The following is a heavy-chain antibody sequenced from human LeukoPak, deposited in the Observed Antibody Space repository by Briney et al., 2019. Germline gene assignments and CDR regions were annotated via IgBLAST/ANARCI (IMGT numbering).Heavy chain of an antibody. CDR2: IKQDGSET. V-gene: IGHV3-7*01. J-gene: IGHJ4*02. D-gene: IGHD6-13*01. CDR3: AGWAYSISWYWIDY. CDR1: GITISNHW. Sequence: PGGSLRLSCAASGITISNHWMTWVRQAPGKGLEWVANIKQDGSETYYVDSVKGRFTISRDNAKNSLFLQMNSLRAEDTAVYYCAGWAYSISWYWIDYWGRGTLVTVSS.